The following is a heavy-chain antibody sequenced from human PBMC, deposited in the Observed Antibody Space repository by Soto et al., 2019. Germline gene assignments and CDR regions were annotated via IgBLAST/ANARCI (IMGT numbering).Heavy chain of an antibody. CDR1: GFTFSSYG. CDR2: ISYDGSNK. Sequence: QVQLVESGGGVVQPGRSLRLSCAASGFTFSSYGMHWVRQAPGKGLEWVAVISYDGSNKDYADSVKGRFTISRDNSKNTLYLQMNSLRAEDTAVYYCSKDLEYYGSGSYYTDYWGQGNLGTVSS. CDR3: SKDLEYYGSGSYYTDY. V-gene: IGHV3-30*18. J-gene: IGHJ4*02. D-gene: IGHD3-10*01.